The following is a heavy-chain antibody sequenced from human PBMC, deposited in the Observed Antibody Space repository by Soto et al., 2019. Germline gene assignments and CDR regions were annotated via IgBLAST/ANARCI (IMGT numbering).Heavy chain of an antibody. CDR3: AREYTSGSYWYHYRLAV. J-gene: IGHJ6*02. CDR1: GGSVSSGSYY. D-gene: IGHD3-10*01. V-gene: IGHV4-61*01. Sequence: PSETLSLTCTVSGGSVSSGSYYWTWIRQPPGKGLEWIGYIYDSGSTSYNPSLKSRVTISVDTSKNQFSLRLSSVTAADTAVYYCAREYTSGSYWYHYRLAVWGQGTTVTVSS. CDR2: IYDSGST.